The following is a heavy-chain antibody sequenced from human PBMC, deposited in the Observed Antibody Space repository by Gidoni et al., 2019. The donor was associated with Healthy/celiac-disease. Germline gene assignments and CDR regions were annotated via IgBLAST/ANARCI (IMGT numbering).Heavy chain of an antibody. D-gene: IGHD1-26*01. V-gene: IGHV3-21*01. J-gene: IGHJ4*02. CDR3: ARVKVGASIDY. CDR1: GFTFSSYS. CDR2: ISSSSSYI. Sequence: EVQLVESGGGLVKPGGSLRLSCAASGFTFSSYSMNWVRQAPGKGLEWVSSISSSSSYIYYAESVKGRFTISRDNAKNSLYLQMNSLRAEDTAVYYCARVKVGASIDYWGQGTLVTVSS.